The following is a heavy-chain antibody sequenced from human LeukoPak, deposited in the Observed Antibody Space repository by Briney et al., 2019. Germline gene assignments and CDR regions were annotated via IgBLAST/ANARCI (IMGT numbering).Heavy chain of an antibody. CDR1: GYTFTSYY. Sequence: ASVKVSCKASGYTFTSYYMHWVRQAPGKGLEWMGIINPSGGSTSYAQKFQGRVTMTRDTSTSTVYMELSSLRSEDTAVYYCAKNKWNYYDSSGYYFFDHWGQGTLVTVSS. CDR2: INPSGGST. CDR3: AKNKWNYYDSSGYYFFDH. V-gene: IGHV1-46*01. J-gene: IGHJ4*02. D-gene: IGHD3-22*01.